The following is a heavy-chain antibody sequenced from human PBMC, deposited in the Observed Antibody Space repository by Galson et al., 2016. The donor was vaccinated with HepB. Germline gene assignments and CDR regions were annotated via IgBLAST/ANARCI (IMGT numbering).Heavy chain of an antibody. V-gene: IGHV3-49*03. J-gene: IGHJ4*02. CDR1: GFTFGVYA. D-gene: IGHD3-22*01. CDR3: SRVGSDSSGYFFDY. Sequence: SLRLSCAGSGFTFGVYAMTWFRQAPGKGLEWVALIRSKPYGETREYAASVKDRFTISRDDSESVAHLQMNSLRTEDTAVYYCSRVGSDSSGYFFDYWGQGALVTVSS. CDR2: IRSKPYGETR.